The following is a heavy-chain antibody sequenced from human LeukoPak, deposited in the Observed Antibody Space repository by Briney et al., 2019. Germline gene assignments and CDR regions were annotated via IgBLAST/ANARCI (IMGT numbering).Heavy chain of an antibody. CDR1: GFTFSSYV. J-gene: IGHJ3*02. Sequence: GGSLRLSCAASGFTFSSYVMSWVRQAPGKGLEWVSSLTDSGGTTYYVDSVKGRFAISRDNSKNTLYLHMNSLRADDTAVYYCAKKRDAFGIWGQGTVVTVSS. D-gene: IGHD5-24*01. CDR2: LTDSGGTT. V-gene: IGHV3-23*01. CDR3: AKKRDAFGI.